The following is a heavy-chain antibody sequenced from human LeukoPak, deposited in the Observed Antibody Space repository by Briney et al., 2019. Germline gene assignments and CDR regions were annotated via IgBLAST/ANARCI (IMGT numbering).Heavy chain of an antibody. Sequence: SETLSLTCNVSGGSISNYYWTWIRQPAGKGLEWIGRIYSSGTTTYNPSLKSRVAMSVDTSRNQFSLKLNSVTAADTAVYYCARSPSSSWPFDYWGQGTLVTVSS. CDR3: ARSPSSSWPFDY. J-gene: IGHJ4*02. V-gene: IGHV4-4*07. CDR1: GGSISNYY. D-gene: IGHD6-13*01. CDR2: IYSSGTT.